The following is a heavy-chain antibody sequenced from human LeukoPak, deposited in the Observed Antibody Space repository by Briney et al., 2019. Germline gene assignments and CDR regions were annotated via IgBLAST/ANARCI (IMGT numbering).Heavy chain of an antibody. CDR1: GFTFSSYG. CDR3: AKDSDIYYYYMDV. V-gene: IGHV3-30*02. J-gene: IGHJ6*03. CDR2: IRYDGSNK. Sequence: GGSLTLSCAASGFTFSSYGMHWVRQAPGKGLEWVAFIRYDGSNKYYADSVKGRFTISRDNSKNTLYLQMNSLRAEDTAVYYCAKDSDIYYYYMDVWGKGTTVTISS.